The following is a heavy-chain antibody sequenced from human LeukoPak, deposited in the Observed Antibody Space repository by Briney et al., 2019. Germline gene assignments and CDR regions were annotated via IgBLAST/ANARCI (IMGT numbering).Heavy chain of an antibody. Sequence: SQTLSLTFAISGDSVSNNFATWNWVRQSPSRGLEWLGRTYYRSRWGNDYAISVKGRITINPDTSRNQFSLQLNSVTPEDTAVYYCVRDSDDYYWALDFWGQGTPVTVSS. CDR1: GDSVSNNFAT. CDR3: VRDSDDYYWALDF. D-gene: IGHD3-10*01. J-gene: IGHJ4*02. V-gene: IGHV6-1*01. CDR2: TYYRSRWGN.